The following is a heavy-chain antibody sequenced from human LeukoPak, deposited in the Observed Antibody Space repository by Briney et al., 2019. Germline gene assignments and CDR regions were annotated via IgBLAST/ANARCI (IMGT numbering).Heavy chain of an antibody. V-gene: IGHV3-30*02. Sequence: QAGGSLRLSCAASGFTFSSYGMHWVRQAPGKGLEWVAFIRYDGSNKYYADSVKGRFTISRDNSKNTLSLQMNSLRAEDTAVYYCAGPRSGSTWLDAFEIWGQGTMVTVSS. J-gene: IGHJ3*02. CDR2: IRYDGSNK. D-gene: IGHD6-13*01. CDR3: AGPRSGSTWLDAFEI. CDR1: GFTFSSYG.